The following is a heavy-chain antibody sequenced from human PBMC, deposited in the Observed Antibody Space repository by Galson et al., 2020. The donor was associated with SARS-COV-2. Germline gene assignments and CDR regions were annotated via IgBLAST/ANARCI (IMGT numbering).Heavy chain of an antibody. CDR1: GYTFTGYY. CDR3: ARVLIAALYWYFDL. D-gene: IGHD6-13*01. CDR2: INPNSGGT. J-gene: IGHJ2*01. Sequence: ASVKVSCKASGYTFTGYYMHWVRQAPGQGLEWMGWINPNSGGTNYAQKFQGRVTMTRDTSISTAYMELSRLRSDDTAVYYCARVLIAALYWYFDLWGRGTLVTVSS. V-gene: IGHV1-2*02.